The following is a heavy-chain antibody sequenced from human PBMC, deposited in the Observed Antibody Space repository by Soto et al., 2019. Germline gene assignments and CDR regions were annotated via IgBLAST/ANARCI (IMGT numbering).Heavy chain of an antibody. CDR2: IYYSGST. D-gene: IGHD2-2*01. Sequence: KPSETLSLTCTVSGGSISSSSYYWGWIRQPPGKGLEWIGSIYYSGSTYYNPSLKSRVTISVDTSKNQFSLKLSSVTAADTAVYYCARHRVPAAIWNWFDPWGQGTLVTVSS. CDR1: GGSISSSSYY. CDR3: ARHRVPAAIWNWFDP. J-gene: IGHJ5*02. V-gene: IGHV4-39*01.